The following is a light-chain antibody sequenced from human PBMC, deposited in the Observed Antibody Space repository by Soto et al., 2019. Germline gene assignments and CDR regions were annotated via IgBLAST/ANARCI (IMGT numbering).Light chain of an antibody. CDR1: NNDVGNYKL. CDR2: EGT. J-gene: IGLJ3*02. Sequence: QSALTQPASVSESPGQSITISCTGTNNDVGNYKLVSWFQHHLGKAPKLIIYEGTKRPSGVSNRFSASQSGNTASLTISGLQAEDEADYYCYSYAGPSTWVFGGGTQLTVL. V-gene: IGLV2-23*01. CDR3: YSYAGPSTWV.